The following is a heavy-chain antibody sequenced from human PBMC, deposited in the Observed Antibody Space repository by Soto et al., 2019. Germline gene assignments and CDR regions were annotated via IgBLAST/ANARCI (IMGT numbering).Heavy chain of an antibody. CDR2: ISGSGGST. D-gene: IGHD6-13*01. Sequence: GSLRLSCAASGFTFSSYAMSWVRQAPGKGLEWVSAISGSGGSTYYADSVKGRFTISRDNSKNTLYLQMNSLRAEDTAVYYCAKEGEVAAGTFLWYYYYGMEVWGQGTTVTVSS. V-gene: IGHV3-23*01. CDR3: AKEGEVAAGTFLWYYYYGMEV. J-gene: IGHJ6*02. CDR1: GFTFSSYA.